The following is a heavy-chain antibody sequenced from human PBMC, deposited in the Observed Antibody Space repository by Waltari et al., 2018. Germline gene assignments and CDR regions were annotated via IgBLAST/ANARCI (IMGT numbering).Heavy chain of an antibody. CDR1: GYTLTELS. V-gene: IGHV1-24*01. Sequence: QVQLVQSGAEVKKPGASVKVSCKVSGYTLTELSMHWVRQAPGKGLEWRGGVDPEDGETIYAQKFQGRVTMTEDTSTDTAYMELSSLRSEDTAVYYCATDLLRVPGDWFDPWGQGTLVTVSS. CDR2: VDPEDGET. D-gene: IGHD3-22*01. J-gene: IGHJ5*02. CDR3: ATDLLRVPGDWFDP.